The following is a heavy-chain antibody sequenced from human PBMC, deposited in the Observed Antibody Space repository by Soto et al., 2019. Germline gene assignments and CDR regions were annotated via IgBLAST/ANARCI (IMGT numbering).Heavy chain of an antibody. Sequence: GGSLRLSCAASGFTFSSYAMSWVRQAPGKGLEWVSAISGSGGSTYYADSVKGRFTISRDNSKNTLYLQMNSLRAEDTAVYYCATLEQWLVRFDYWGQGTLVTVSS. J-gene: IGHJ4*02. CDR2: ISGSGGST. D-gene: IGHD6-19*01. CDR1: GFTFSSYA. CDR3: ATLEQWLVRFDY. V-gene: IGHV3-23*01.